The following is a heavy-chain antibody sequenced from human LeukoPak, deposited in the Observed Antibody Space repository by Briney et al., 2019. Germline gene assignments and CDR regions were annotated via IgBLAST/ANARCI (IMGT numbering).Heavy chain of an antibody. J-gene: IGHJ6*03. CDR1: GGSITSYY. CDR2: IYTSGST. V-gene: IGHV4-4*07. D-gene: IGHD5-12*01. Sequence: PSETLSLNCTVSGGSITSYYWSWIGQPAGKGLEWIGRIYTSGSTNYNPSLKSRVTMSVDTSKNQFSLKLSSVTAADTAVYYCAIDFWATIRYDYSMDVWGKGTTVTVSS. CDR3: AIDFWATIRYDYSMDV.